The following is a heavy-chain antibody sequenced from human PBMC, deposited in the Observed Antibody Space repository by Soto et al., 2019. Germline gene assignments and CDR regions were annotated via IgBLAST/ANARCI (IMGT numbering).Heavy chain of an antibody. J-gene: IGHJ3*02. CDR2: MNPNSGNT. D-gene: IGHD6-13*01. CDR1: GYSFSNYD. CDR3: ARGQQLMLTSDAFDI. V-gene: IGHV1-8*02. Sequence: ASVKVSCKAFGYSFSNYDINWVRQATGQGLEWMGWMNPNSGNTGYAQSLQGRVTMTRNTSISTAYMELSSLRSDDTAVYYCARGQQLMLTSDAFDIWGQGTMVTVSS.